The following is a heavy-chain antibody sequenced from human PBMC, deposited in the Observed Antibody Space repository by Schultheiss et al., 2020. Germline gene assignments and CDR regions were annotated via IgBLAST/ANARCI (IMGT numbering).Heavy chain of an antibody. CDR2: IYYSGST. Sequence: SETLSLTCTVSGGSISSGGYYWSWIRQHPGKGLEWIGYIYYSGSTYYNPSLKSRVTISVDTSKNQFSLKLSSVTAADTAVYYCARFGRGTIFGVAIAYYFDYWGQGTLVTVSS. V-gene: IGHV4-31*03. D-gene: IGHD3-3*01. CDR1: GGSISSGGYY. J-gene: IGHJ4*02. CDR3: ARFGRGTIFGVAIAYYFDY.